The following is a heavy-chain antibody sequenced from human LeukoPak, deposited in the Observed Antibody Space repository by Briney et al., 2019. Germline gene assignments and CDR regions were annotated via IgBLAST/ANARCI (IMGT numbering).Heavy chain of an antibody. V-gene: IGHV3-48*01. D-gene: IGHD4-17*01. Sequence: PGGSLRLSCAASGFTFSSYSVNWVRQAPGKGLEWVSYISSSSSTIYYADSVKGRFTISRDNAKNSLYLQMNSLRAEDTAVYYCARDMTTVTTFPDRMDVWGQGTTVTVSS. CDR1: GFTFSSYS. CDR2: ISSSSSTI. J-gene: IGHJ6*02. CDR3: ARDMTTVTTFPDRMDV.